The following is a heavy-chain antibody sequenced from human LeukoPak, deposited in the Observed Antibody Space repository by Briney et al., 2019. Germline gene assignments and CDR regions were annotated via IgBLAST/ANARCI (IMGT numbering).Heavy chain of an antibody. CDR2: INWNGGST. J-gene: IGHJ4*02. Sequence: GGSLRLSCAASGFTFDDYGMSWVRQAPGKGLEWVSGINWNGGSTGYADSVKGRFTISRDNAKNSLYLQMNSLRAEDTALYYCARDIYDSSGWMGYYFDYWGRGTLVTVSS. D-gene: IGHD3-22*01. CDR1: GFTFDDYG. CDR3: ARDIYDSSGWMGYYFDY. V-gene: IGHV3-20*04.